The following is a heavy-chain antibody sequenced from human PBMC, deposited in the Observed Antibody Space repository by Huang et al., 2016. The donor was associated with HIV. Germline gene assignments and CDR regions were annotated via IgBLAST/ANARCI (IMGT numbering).Heavy chain of an antibody. CDR3: ARRVYRDSGWFDP. D-gene: IGHD2-15*01. J-gene: IGHJ5*02. Sequence: QLRLQESGPGLVKPSETLSLTCTVSGGSRITYIYYWGWIRQPPGRGLEGIGNIYHSGRTYYNPAFKSRVAISVDTSKNQFSLRLTSVTAADTAVYYCARRVYRDSGWFDPWGQGTLVTVSS. V-gene: IGHV4-39*01. CDR2: IYHSGRT. CDR1: GGSRITYIYY.